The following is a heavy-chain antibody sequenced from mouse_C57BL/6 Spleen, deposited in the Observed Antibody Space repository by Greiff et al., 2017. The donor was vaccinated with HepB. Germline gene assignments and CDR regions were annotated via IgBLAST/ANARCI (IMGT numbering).Heavy chain of an antibody. V-gene: IGHV1-26*01. J-gene: IGHJ3*01. Sequence: VQLQQSGPELVKPGASVKISCKASGYTFTDYYMNWVKQSHGKSLEWIGDINPNNGGTSYKQKFKGKATLTVDKSSSTAYMELRSLTSEDSAVYYCARSQLGFAYWGQGTLVTVSA. CDR2: INPNNGGT. D-gene: IGHD3-1*01. CDR1: GYTFTDYY. CDR3: ARSQLGFAY.